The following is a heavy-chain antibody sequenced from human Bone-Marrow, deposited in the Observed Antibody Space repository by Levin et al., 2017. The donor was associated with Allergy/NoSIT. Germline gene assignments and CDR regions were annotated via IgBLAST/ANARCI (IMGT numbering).Heavy chain of an antibody. J-gene: IGHJ4*02. CDR1: GGSFSGYY. CDR3: ARVSGTVDY. Sequence: SETLSLTCAVYGGSFSGYYWIWIRQPPGKGLEWIGEINHSGSTNYNPSLKSRVTISVDTSKNQFSLKLSSVTAADTAVYYCARVSGTVDYWGQGTLVTVSS. D-gene: IGHD6-13*01. CDR2: INHSGST. V-gene: IGHV4-34*01.